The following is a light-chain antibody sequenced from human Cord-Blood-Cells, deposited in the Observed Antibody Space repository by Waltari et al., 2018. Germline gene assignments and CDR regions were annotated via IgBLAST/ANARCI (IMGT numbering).Light chain of an antibody. Sequence: DIVMTQTPLSLSVTPGQPASISCKSSQSLLHSDGKTYLYWYLQKPGHPPQLLIYKVSNRFSGVADRFRCSGSGTDFTLKMSRGGAEDGGVYDCKQSIRLPITFGQGTRLEIK. J-gene: IGKJ5*01. CDR3: KQSIRLPIT. V-gene: IGKV2D-29*01. CDR2: KVS. CDR1: QSLLHSDGKTY.